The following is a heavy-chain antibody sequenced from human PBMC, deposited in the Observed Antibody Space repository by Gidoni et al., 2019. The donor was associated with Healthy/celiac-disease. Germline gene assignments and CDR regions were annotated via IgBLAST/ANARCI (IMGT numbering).Heavy chain of an antibody. CDR3: VVSRDYGDYSFGY. CDR2: ISGSGGST. Sequence: EVQLLESGGGLVQPGGSLRLSCAASGFTFSSSAMSWVRQAPGKGLDWVSAISGSGGSTYYAASVQGASTISRYTAKNMLYLQMNSLRAEDTAVYYWVVSRDYGDYSFGYWGQGTLVTVAS. D-gene: IGHD4-17*01. V-gene: IGHV3-23*01. CDR1: GFTFSSSA. J-gene: IGHJ4*02.